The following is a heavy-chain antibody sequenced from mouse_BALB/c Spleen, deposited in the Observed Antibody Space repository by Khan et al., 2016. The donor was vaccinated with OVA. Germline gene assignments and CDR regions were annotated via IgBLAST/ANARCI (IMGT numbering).Heavy chain of an antibody. V-gene: IGHV2-6-1*01. J-gene: IGHJ4*01. D-gene: IGHD1-2*01. CDR3: GRRPLYHCKIMGY. Sequence: QVQLKQSGPGLVAPSQSLSITCTISGFSLTNYGVHWVRQPPGKGLEWLVVIWSGGSTTYNSALKSRLTISKDNSTSQVFLKINSLQTDDTAVYCCGRRPLYHCKIMGYWGQGTSGNGSS. CDR1: GFSLTNYG. CDR2: IWSGGST.